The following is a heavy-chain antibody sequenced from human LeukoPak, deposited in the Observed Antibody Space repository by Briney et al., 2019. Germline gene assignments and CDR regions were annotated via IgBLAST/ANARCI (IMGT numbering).Heavy chain of an antibody. D-gene: IGHD4-23*01. CDR2: IYDSGST. CDR3: ARTTVAPPDYYYYGMDV. J-gene: IGHJ6*02. CDR1: GGSMNSYY. Sequence: ASETLSLTCTVSGGSMNSYYWSWIRQPPGKGLEWIAYIYDSGSTNYNPSLKSRVTISVDTSKNQFSLKLSSVTAADTAVYYCARTTVAPPDYYYYGMDVWGQGTTVTVSS. V-gene: IGHV4-59*01.